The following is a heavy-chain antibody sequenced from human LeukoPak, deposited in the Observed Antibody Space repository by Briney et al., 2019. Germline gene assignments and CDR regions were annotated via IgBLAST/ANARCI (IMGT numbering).Heavy chain of an antibody. CDR2: IRYDASDE. J-gene: IGHJ4*02. D-gene: IGHD6-13*01. CDR3: ARWPAAGTDY. CDR1: RFTFSSYD. Sequence: PGGSLRLSCAASRFTFSSYDMHWVRQAPGKGLEWVAFIRYDASDEYYADSVKGRFTISRDNSKNTLYLQMNSLRPEDTAVYYCARWPAAGTDYWGQGTLVTVSS. V-gene: IGHV3-30*02.